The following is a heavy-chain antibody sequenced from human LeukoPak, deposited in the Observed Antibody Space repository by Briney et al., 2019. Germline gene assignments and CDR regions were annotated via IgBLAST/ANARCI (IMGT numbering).Heavy chain of an antibody. D-gene: IGHD3-22*01. CDR1: GFTFSSYG. CDR3: AKEFKRYYDSSGYFDY. J-gene: IGHJ4*02. V-gene: IGHV3-30*02. CDR2: IRYDGSNK. Sequence: PGGSLRLSCAATGFTFSSYGMHWVRQAPGKGLEWVAFIRYDGSNKYYADSVKGRCTISRDNSKNTLYLQMNSLRAEDTAVYYCAKEFKRYYDSSGYFDYWGQGTLVTVSS.